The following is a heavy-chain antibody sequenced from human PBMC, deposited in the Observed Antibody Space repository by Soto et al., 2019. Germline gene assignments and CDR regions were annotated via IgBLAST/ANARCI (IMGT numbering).Heavy chain of an antibody. CDR2: INPSGGST. D-gene: IGHD3-3*01. Sequence: GASVKVSCKASGYTFTSYYMHWVRQAPGQGLEWMGIINPSGGSTSYAQKFQGRVTMTRDTSTSTVYMELSSLRSEDTAVYYCARDLTRGDITIFGVVPGPNDYWGLGTLVTVSS. J-gene: IGHJ4*02. CDR1: GYTFTSYY. V-gene: IGHV1-46*03. CDR3: ARDLTRGDITIFGVVPGPNDY.